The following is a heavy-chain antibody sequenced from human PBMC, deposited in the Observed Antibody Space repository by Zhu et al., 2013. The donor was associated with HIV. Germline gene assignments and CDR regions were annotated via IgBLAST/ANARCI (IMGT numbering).Heavy chain of an antibody. CDR1: GHTFTSYD. V-gene: IGHV1-8*01. CDR3: ARGGYCSSTSCPRDWFDP. CDR2: MNPNSGNT. D-gene: IGHD2-2*01. J-gene: IGHJ5*02. Sequence: QVQLVQSGAEVKKPGASVKVSCKASGHTFTSYDINWVRQATGQGLEWMGWMNPNSGNTGYAQKFQGRVTMTRNTSISTAYMELSSLRSEDTAVYYCARGGYCSSTSCPRDWFDPWGQGTLVTVSS.